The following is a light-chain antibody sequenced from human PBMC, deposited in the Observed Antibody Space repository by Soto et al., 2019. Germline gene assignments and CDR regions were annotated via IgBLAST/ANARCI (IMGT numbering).Light chain of an antibody. V-gene: IGKV1-5*01. CDR2: DAS. CDR1: QSISSW. J-gene: IGKJ3*01. CDR3: QQYNSYPLT. Sequence: DIEITQSPSTLSASVGDRVTITCRASQSISSWLAWYQQTPGKAPKILIYDASSLESGVPSRFRGSGSGTEFTLPISRLQPDDFSTYYCQQYNSYPLTFGPGTKVDIK.